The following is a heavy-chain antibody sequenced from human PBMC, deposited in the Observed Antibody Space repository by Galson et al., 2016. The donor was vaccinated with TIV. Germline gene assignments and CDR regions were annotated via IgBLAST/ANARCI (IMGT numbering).Heavy chain of an antibody. D-gene: IGHD1-26*01. V-gene: IGHV3-11*01. Sequence: SLRLSCAASGFTLSDYYMSWIRQAPGKGLEWLSYIRYNGSPKYDADSMKGRLTISRDIAKNSMYLDMNSLRAEDTAVYYRARYSGESYAMDVWGQGTTVTVSS. J-gene: IGHJ6*02. CDR3: ARYSGESYAMDV. CDR1: GFTLSDYY. CDR2: IRYNGSPK.